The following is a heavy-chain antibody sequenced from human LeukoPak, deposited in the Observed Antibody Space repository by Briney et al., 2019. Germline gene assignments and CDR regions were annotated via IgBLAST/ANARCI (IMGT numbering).Heavy chain of an antibody. V-gene: IGHV4-59*08. CDR2: IYYSGST. CDR1: GGSVSSYY. D-gene: IGHD5-18*01. J-gene: IGHJ4*02. Sequence: SETLSLTCTVSGGSVSSYYWSWIRQPPGKGLEWIGYIYYSGSTNYNPSLKSRVTISVDTSKNQFSLKLSSVTAADTAVYYYARHSTAMVKDWGQGTLVTVSS. CDR3: ARHSTAMVKD.